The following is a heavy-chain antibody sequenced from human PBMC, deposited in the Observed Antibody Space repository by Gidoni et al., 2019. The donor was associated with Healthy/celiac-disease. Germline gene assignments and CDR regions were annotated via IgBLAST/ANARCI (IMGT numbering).Heavy chain of an antibody. Sequence: EVQLVESGGGLGKPGGSLRLSCAASGFTFSSYCLNWVRQAPGKGLEWVSSISSSSSYIYYADSVKGRFTISRDNAKNSLYLQMNSLRAEDTAVYYCARDLKSRGYPGDYWGQGTLVTVSS. CDR3: ARDLKSRGYPGDY. V-gene: IGHV3-21*01. CDR2: ISSSSSYI. CDR1: GFTFSSYC. D-gene: IGHD3-22*01. J-gene: IGHJ4*02.